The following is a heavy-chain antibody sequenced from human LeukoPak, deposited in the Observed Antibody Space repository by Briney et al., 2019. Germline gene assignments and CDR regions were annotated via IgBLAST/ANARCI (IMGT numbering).Heavy chain of an antibody. CDR1: GGSISSYY. V-gene: IGHV4-4*07. J-gene: IGHJ4*02. CDR2: IYTSGST. Sequence: SETLSLTCTVSGGSISSYYWSWIRQPAGKGLEWIGRIYTSGSTNYNPSLKSRVTMSVDTSKNQFSLKLSSVTAADTAVYYCARDRDDILTGFPGSYFVYWGQGTLVTVSS. CDR3: ARDRDDILTGFPGSYFVY. D-gene: IGHD3-9*01.